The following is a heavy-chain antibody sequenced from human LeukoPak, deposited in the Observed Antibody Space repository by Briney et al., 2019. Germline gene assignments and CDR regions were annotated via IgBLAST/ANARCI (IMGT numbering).Heavy chain of an antibody. D-gene: IGHD3-3*01. CDR1: GGSFSGYY. CDR3: ARKRSGYYFDY. V-gene: IGHV4-34*01. Sequence: SETLSLTCAVYGGSFSGYYWSWIRQPPGKGLEWIGEINHSGSTYYNPSLKSRVTISVDTSKNQFSLRLSSVTAADTAVYYCARKRSGYYFDYWGQGTPVTVSS. CDR2: INHSGST. J-gene: IGHJ4*02.